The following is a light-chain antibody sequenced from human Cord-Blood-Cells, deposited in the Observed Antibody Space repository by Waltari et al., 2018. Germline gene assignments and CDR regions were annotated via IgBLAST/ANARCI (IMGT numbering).Light chain of an antibody. CDR1: PSVLYSSNNKNY. J-gene: IGKJ2*01. CDR2: WAS. Sequence: DIVMTQSPHPLAVSLGDTPPINCHPSPSVLYSSNNKNYLAWYQQKPGQPPKLLIYWASTRESGVPDRFSGSGSGTDFTLTISSLQAEDVAVYYCQQYYSTPYTFGQGTKLEIK. V-gene: IGKV4-1*01. CDR3: QQYYSTPYT.